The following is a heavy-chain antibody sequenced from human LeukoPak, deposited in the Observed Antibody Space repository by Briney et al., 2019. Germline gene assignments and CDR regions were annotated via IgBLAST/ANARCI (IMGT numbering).Heavy chain of an antibody. CDR1: GFTVSSNY. D-gene: IGHD6-6*01. Sequence: SGGSLRLSCAASGFTVSSNYMSWVRQAPGKGLEWVSAISGSGSATYYADSVKGRFTISRDNSKNTLYLQMNSLRAEDTAVYYCAKDRYSSSYPYYFDYWGQGTLVTVSS. CDR2: ISGSGSAT. J-gene: IGHJ4*02. V-gene: IGHV3-23*01. CDR3: AKDRYSSSYPYYFDY.